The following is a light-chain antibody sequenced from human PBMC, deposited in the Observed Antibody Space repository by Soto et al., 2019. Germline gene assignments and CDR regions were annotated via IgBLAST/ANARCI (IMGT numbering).Light chain of an antibody. J-gene: IGKJ1*01. Sequence: EIVMTQSPATLSVSPGERATPSCRASQSVSSNLAWYQQKPGQAPRLLIYGASTRATGIPARFSGSGSGTEFTLTISSLQSEDFAVYHCQQYNNWPPTFGQGTKV. CDR1: QSVSSN. CDR3: QQYNNWPPT. CDR2: GAS. V-gene: IGKV3-15*01.